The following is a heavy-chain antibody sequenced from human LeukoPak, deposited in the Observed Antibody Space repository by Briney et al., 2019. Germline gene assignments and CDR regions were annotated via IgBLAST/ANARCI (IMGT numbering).Heavy chain of an antibody. CDR1: GYTFTGYY. CDR3: ARVQQLGGFDY. CDR2: ISAYNGNT. V-gene: IGHV1-18*04. D-gene: IGHD6-13*01. J-gene: IGHJ4*02. Sequence: ASVKVSCKASGYTFTGYYMHWVRQAPGQGLEWMGWISAYNGNTNYAQKLQGRVTMTTDTSTSTAYMELRSLRSDDTAVYYCARVQQLGGFDYWGQGTLVTVSS.